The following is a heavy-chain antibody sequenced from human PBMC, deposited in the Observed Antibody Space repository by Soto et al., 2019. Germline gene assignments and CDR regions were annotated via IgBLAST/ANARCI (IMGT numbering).Heavy chain of an antibody. Sequence: GGSLRLSCAASGFTFDDYAMHWVRQAPGKGLEWVSGISWNSGSIGYADSVKGRFTISRDNAKNSLYLQMNSLRAEDTALYYCAKTARLGVWGLDAFDIWGQGTMVTVSS. D-gene: IGHD3-16*01. CDR3: AKTARLGVWGLDAFDI. J-gene: IGHJ3*02. V-gene: IGHV3-9*01. CDR2: ISWNSGSI. CDR1: GFTFDDYA.